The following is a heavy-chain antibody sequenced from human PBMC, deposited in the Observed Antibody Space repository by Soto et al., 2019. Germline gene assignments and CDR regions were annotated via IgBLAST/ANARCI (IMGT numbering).Heavy chain of an antibody. CDR1: GFTFSTYG. V-gene: IGHV3-30*18. CDR2: ISYDGRNE. CDR3: AKFPWESGTSSPPFYYYMDV. Sequence: GGSLRLSCGASGFTFSTYGFHWVRQAPGKGLEWVALISYDGRNEYYADSVKGRFAISRDNSKNTVYLQMNSLRLEDTAVYYCAKFPWESGTSSPPFYYYMDVWGKGTTVTVSS. D-gene: IGHD2-2*01. J-gene: IGHJ6*03.